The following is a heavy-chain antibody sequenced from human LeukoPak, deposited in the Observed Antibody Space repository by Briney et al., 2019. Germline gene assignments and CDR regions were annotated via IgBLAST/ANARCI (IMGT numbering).Heavy chain of an antibody. D-gene: IGHD3-3*01. CDR2: ISSSSSTI. Sequence: GGSLRLSCAASGFTFSSYSMNWVRQAPGKGLEWVSYISSSSSTIYYADSVKGRFTISRDNAKNSLYLQMNSLRAEDTAVYYCARGLLRALPDYDFWSGYVWGQGTTVTVSS. J-gene: IGHJ6*02. CDR1: GFTFSSYS. V-gene: IGHV3-48*04. CDR3: ARGLLRALPDYDFWSGYV.